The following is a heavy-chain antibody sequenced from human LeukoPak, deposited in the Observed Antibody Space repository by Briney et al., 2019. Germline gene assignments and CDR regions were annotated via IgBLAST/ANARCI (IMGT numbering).Heavy chain of an antibody. D-gene: IGHD6-6*01. Sequence: PGGSLRLSCSASGFTFNNYAMGWVRQMPGKGLEWMGRVDPSDSYTNYSPSFQGHVTISADKSISTAYLQWSGLKASDTAMYYCARHEGWASSSYNDYWGQGTLVTVSS. CDR2: VDPSDSYT. CDR3: ARHEGWASSSYNDY. J-gene: IGHJ4*02. V-gene: IGHV5-10-1*01. CDR1: GFTFNNYA.